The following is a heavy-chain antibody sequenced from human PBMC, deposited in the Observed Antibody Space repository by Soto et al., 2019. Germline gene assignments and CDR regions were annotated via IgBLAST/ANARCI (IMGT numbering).Heavy chain of an antibody. CDR1: GGSISSYY. CDR2: IYYSGST. V-gene: IGHV4-59*01. CDR3: AGSHDYWDIFIDY. Sequence: SETLSLTCTVSGGSISSYYWSWIRQPPGKGQEWIGYIYYSGSTNYNPSLKSRVTISVDTSKNQFSLKLSSVTAADTAVYYCAGSHDYWDIFIDYWGQGTLVTVSS. D-gene: IGHD3-3*02. J-gene: IGHJ4*02.